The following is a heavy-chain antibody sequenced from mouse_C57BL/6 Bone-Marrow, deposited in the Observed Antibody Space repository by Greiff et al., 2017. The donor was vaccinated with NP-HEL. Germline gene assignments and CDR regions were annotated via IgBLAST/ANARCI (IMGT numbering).Heavy chain of an antibody. V-gene: IGHV1-82*01. CDR2: IYPGDGDT. Sequence: VQLQQSGPELVKPGASVKISCKASGYAFSSSWMNWVKQRPGKGLEWIGRIYPGDGDTNYNGKFKGKATLTADKSSSTAYIQLSSLTSEDSAVYFCARWDYPWFAYWGQGTLVTVSA. D-gene: IGHD2-4*01. CDR1: GYAFSSSW. CDR3: ARWDYPWFAY. J-gene: IGHJ3*01.